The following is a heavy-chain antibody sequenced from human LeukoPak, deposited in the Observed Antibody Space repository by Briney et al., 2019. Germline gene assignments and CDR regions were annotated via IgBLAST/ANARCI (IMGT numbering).Heavy chain of an antibody. CDR3: SRDRPRGGELWLSLRRARTPAPLDY. J-gene: IGHJ4*02. D-gene: IGHD3-16*01. CDR2: SSSSDSTI. Sequence: GGSLRLSCAASGFTISSYEMNWVRKAPWQGLDRVSYSSSSDSTIYYADSFNSRLTIFTDNAKNSLYLQMNSLRAEDTAVYYCSRDRPRGGELWLSLRRARTPAPLDYWGQGTLVTVSS. V-gene: IGHV3-48*03. CDR1: GFTISSYE.